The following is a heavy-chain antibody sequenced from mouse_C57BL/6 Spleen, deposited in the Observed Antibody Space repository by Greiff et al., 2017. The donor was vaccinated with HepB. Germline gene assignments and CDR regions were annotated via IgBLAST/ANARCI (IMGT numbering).Heavy chain of an antibody. V-gene: IGHV14-4*01. CDR2: IDPENGDT. Sequence: VQLKQSGAELVRPGASVKLSCTASGFNIKDDYMHWVKQRPEQGLEWIGWIDPENGDTEYASKFKGKATITADTSSNTAYLQLSSLTSEDTAVYYCTRAYDYDVHYAMDYWGQGTSVTVSS. CDR1: GFNIKDDY. D-gene: IGHD2-4*01. CDR3: TRAYDYDVHYAMDY. J-gene: IGHJ4*01.